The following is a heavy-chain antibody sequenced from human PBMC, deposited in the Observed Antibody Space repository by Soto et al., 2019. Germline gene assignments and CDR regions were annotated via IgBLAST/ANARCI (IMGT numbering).Heavy chain of an antibody. J-gene: IGHJ4*02. D-gene: IGHD5-12*01. CDR2: IYTNGNT. V-gene: IGHV4-61*02. CDR1: GGSISSSIYY. CDR3: ARERREKIHDGYDIDY. Sequence: SETLSLTCTVSGGSISSSIYYWDWIRQPAGKGLEWIGRIYTNGNTDYNPSLNSRVTISIDTSKNQFSLKVTSMTAADTAVYYCARERREKIHDGYDIDYWGQGTLVTVSS.